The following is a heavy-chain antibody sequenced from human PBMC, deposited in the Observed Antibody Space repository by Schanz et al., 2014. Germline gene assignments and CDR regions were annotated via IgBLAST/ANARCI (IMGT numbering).Heavy chain of an antibody. Sequence: VQLVESGGGLVKPGGSLRLSCEASEFTFSSYKMNWVRQAPGKGLEWVAFIWYDGSNKYYADSVKGRFTISRDNAKNSLYLQMNSLRSEDTAVYYCARDRGYCSGGSCLTFDYWGQGALVTVSS. D-gene: IGHD2-15*01. CDR1: EFTFSSYK. CDR3: ARDRGYCSGGSCLTFDY. J-gene: IGHJ4*02. V-gene: IGHV3-30*02. CDR2: IWYDGSNK.